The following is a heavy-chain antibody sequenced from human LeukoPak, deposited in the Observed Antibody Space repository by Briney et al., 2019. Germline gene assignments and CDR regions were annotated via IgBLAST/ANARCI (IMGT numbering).Heavy chain of an antibody. Sequence: PGGSLRLSCAASGFTITPYWMHWVRQVPGKGLVWVSRINSDGYSTNYADSVKGRFTISRDNAKNTLYLQFNNLRADDTAVYYCARDNGFSLFATWGPGTLVTVSS. CDR1: GFTITPYW. V-gene: IGHV3-74*01. J-gene: IGHJ5*02. CDR3: ARDNGFSLFAT. D-gene: IGHD5-18*01. CDR2: INSDGYST.